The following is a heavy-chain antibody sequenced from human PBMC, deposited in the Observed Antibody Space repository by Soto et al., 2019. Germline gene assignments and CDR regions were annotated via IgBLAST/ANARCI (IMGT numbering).Heavy chain of an antibody. J-gene: IGHJ4*02. CDR3: ARDKITGLFDY. V-gene: IGHV4-34*12. CDR1: GGSFSGYY. Sequence: PSETLSLTCAVYGGSFSGYYWTWIRQPPGTGLEWIGEIIHSGSTNYNPSLKSRVTISVDTSKNQLSLKLTSVTAADTAVYYCARDKITGLFDYWGQGTLVTVSS. CDR2: IIHSGST. D-gene: IGHD2-8*02.